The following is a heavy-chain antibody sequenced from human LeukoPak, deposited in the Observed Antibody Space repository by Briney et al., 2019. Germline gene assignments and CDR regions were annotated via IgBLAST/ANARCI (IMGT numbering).Heavy chain of an antibody. V-gene: IGHV4-30-4*08. CDR3: ARAVRDFWRGYYGFDY. CDR1: GGSINSGDYC. Sequence: SETLSLTCTVSGGSINSGDYCWSWIRQPPGKGLEWIGYVYYSGSTKYNLSLKSRVTISEDTSKNQFSLKLTSVTAADTAVYYCARAVRDFWRGYYGFDYWGQGTLVTVSS. CDR2: VYYSGST. J-gene: IGHJ4*02. D-gene: IGHD3-3*01.